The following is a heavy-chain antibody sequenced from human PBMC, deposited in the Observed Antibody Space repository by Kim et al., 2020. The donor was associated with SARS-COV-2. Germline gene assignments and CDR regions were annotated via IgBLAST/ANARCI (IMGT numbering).Heavy chain of an antibody. Sequence: SETLSLTCAVYGGSFSGYYWSWIRQPPGKGLEWIGEINHSGSTNYNPSLKSRVTISVDTSKNQFSLKLSSVTAADTAVYYCARRILYYDFWSGSGAGGAMDVWGKGTTVTVSS. CDR2: INHSGST. J-gene: IGHJ6*03. V-gene: IGHV4-34*01. CDR3: ARRILYYDFWSGSGAGGAMDV. D-gene: IGHD3-3*01. CDR1: GGSFSGYY.